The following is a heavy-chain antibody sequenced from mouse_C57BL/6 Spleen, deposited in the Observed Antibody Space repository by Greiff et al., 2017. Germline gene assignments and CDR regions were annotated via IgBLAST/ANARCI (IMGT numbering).Heavy chain of an antibody. CDR2: ISSGSSTI. CDR3: AREDTSRDYAMDY. CDR1: GFTFSDYG. V-gene: IGHV5-17*01. Sequence: DVMLVESGGGLVKPGGSLKLSCAASGFTFSDYGMHWVRQAPEKGLEWVAYISSGSSTIYYADTVKGRFTISRDNAKNTLFLQMTSLRSEDTAMYYCAREDTSRDYAMDYWGQGTSVTVSS. J-gene: IGHJ4*01.